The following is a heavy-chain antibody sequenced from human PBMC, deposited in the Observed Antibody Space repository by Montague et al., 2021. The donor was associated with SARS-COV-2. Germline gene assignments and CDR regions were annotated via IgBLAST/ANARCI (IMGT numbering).Heavy chain of an antibody. CDR3: VGAPNEYYFDY. CDR1: GGPFSRYF. CDR2: ISPTGST. Sequence: ETLSLACDVYGGPFSRYFWSWIRQPPGRGPELIGHISPTGSTRYNPSLDSRVTISLDTSKSRLSLELTSVTVADTSIYFCVGAPNEYYFDYWGQGTPVTVSS. J-gene: IGHJ4*02. D-gene: IGHD3-16*01. V-gene: IGHV4-34*01.